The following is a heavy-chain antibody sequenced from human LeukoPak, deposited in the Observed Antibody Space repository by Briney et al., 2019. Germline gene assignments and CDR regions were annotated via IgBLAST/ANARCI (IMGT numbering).Heavy chain of an antibody. CDR1: GYTFTGYY. Sequence: ASVKVSCKASGYTFTGYYMHWVRQAPGQGLEWMGWTNPNSGGTNYAQKFQGRVTMTRDTSISTAYMELSRLRSDDTAVYYCARDGYYYDSSGYYYPDYWGQGTLVTVSS. CDR3: ARDGYYYDSSGYYYPDY. D-gene: IGHD3-22*01. J-gene: IGHJ4*02. V-gene: IGHV1-2*02. CDR2: TNPNSGGT.